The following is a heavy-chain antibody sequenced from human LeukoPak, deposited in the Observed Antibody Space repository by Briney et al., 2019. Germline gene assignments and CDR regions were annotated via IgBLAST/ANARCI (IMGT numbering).Heavy chain of an antibody. D-gene: IGHD1-26*01. J-gene: IGHJ6*03. CDR3: ARGGSYFYDYYMDV. V-gene: IGHV4-4*07. CDR2: IYTSGSS. Sequence: PSETLSLTCTVSGGSISSSYWSWIRQPAGKGLDWIGRIYTSGSSNYNPSLKSRITMSVDTSKSEFSLKLTSVTAADTAVYYCARGGSYFYDYYMDVWGKGATVTVSS. CDR1: GGSISSSY.